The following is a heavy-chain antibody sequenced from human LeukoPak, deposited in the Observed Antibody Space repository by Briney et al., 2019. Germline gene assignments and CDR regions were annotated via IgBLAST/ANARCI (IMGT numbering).Heavy chain of an antibody. CDR3: ARACDMTTGNIDN. J-gene: IGHJ4*01. CDR1: GFPHYRYR. CDR2: IIEGVIKN. Sequence: GGSLRLSCAPSGFPHYRYRVMCPRHARGEARVWVAKIIEGVIKNLYVASTKGRFTISRDNAKNPLILQMNSRRAEDTAVYYWARACDMTTGNIDNWGHGALGTASS. V-gene: IGHV3-7*01. D-gene: IGHD1-14*01.